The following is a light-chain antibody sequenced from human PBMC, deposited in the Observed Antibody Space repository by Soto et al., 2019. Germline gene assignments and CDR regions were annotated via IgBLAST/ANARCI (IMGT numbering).Light chain of an antibody. CDR2: DVS. Sequence: QSALTQPASVSGSPGQSITISCTGTSSDVGGYNYVSWYQQRPGKAPKLMIYDVSDRPSGVSNRFSGSKSGNTASLTISGLQAEDEADYYCSSYTSISTFVFGTGTKVTVL. CDR3: SSYTSISTFV. CDR1: SSDVGGYNY. V-gene: IGLV2-14*01. J-gene: IGLJ1*01.